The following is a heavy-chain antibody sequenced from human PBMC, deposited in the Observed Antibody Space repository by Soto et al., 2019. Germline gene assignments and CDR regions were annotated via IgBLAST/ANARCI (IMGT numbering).Heavy chain of an antibody. CDR2: ISSSGGST. CDR3: MRPAPRGRHYFYFGMDV. V-gene: IGHV3-23*01. J-gene: IGHJ6*02. CDR1: GFAFISYA. Sequence: WGSLRLSCAASGFAFISYAIIFCRQSPFKWLEWVSGISSSGGSTYYADSVKGRFTISRDNSKNTLFLRMNRPRVEDTAVYYCMRPAPRGRHYFYFGMDVWGQGTTVTVSS. D-gene: IGHD3-10*01.